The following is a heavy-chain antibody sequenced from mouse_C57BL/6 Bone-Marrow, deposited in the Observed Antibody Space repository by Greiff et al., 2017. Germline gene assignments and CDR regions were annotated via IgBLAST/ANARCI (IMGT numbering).Heavy chain of an antibody. CDR1: GYTFTSYW. V-gene: IGHV1-64*01. CDR3: ARGAYWYFDV. Sequence: QVQLQQPGAELVKPGASVKLSCKASGYTFTSYWMHWVKQRPGQGLEWIGMIHPNSGSTNYNEKFKSKATLTVDKSSSTAYMQLSSLKSEDSAVYYCARGAYWYFDVWGTGTTVTVSS. J-gene: IGHJ1*03. CDR2: IHPNSGST.